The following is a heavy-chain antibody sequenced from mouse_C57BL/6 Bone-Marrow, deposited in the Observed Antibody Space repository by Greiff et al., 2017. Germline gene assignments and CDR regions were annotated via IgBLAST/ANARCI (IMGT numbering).Heavy chain of an antibody. D-gene: IGHD4-1*01. CDR1: GYTFTDYE. V-gene: IGHV1-15*01. J-gene: IGHJ3*01. CDR3: TRGDWAWFAY. Sequence: QVQLKESGAELVRPGASVTLSCKASGYTFTDYEMHWVKQTPVHGLEWIGAIDPETGGTAYNQKFKGKAILTADKPCSTAYMELRGLTSEDSAVYYCTRGDWAWFAYWGQGTLVTVSA. CDR2: IDPETGGT.